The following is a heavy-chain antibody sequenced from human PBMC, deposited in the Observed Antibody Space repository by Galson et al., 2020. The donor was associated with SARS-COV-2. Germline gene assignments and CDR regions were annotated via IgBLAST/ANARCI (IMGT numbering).Heavy chain of an antibody. CDR3: AREGGISDNDLGIGY. D-gene: IGHD5-12*01. Sequence: SVKVSCKASGGTFKNYAVTWVRQAPGQGLEWMGSILPILGIPNYAQQFQGRVTITADKSTDIAYMEVSRLKSEDTAVYYCAREGGISDNDLGIGYWGQGTLITVSS. V-gene: IGHV1-69*04. CDR2: ILPILGIP. CDR1: GGTFKNYA. J-gene: IGHJ4*02.